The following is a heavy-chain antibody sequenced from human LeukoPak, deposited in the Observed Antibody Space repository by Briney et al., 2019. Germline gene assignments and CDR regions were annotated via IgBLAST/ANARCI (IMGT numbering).Heavy chain of an antibody. CDR2: IYSDNT. CDR3: ARDFSTVTTYGYYMDV. CDR1: GFTVSSNS. J-gene: IGHJ6*03. D-gene: IGHD4-17*01. Sequence: GGSLRLSCTVSGFTVSSNSMSWVRQAPGKGLEWVSFIYSDNTHYSDSVKGRFTISRDNAKNSLYLQMNSLRAEDTAVYYCARDFSTVTTYGYYMDVWGKGTTVTVSS. V-gene: IGHV3-53*01.